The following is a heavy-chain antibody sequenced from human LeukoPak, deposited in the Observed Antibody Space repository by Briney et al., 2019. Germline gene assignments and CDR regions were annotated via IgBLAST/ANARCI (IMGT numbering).Heavy chain of an antibody. CDR2: IYYSGST. J-gene: IGHJ4*02. Sequence: SETLSLTCTVSGGSISSGGYYWSWIRQHPGKGLEWIGYIYYSGSTYYNPSLKSRVTISVDTSKNQFSLKLSSVTAAGTAVYYCARAWVKGPFDYWGQGTLVTVSS. V-gene: IGHV4-31*03. D-gene: IGHD3-16*01. CDR1: GGSISSGGYY. CDR3: ARAWVKGPFDY.